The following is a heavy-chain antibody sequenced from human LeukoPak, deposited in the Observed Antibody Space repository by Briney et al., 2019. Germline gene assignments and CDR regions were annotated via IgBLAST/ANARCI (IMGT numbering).Heavy chain of an antibody. J-gene: IGHJ4*02. CDR1: GFTFSSYA. D-gene: IGHD6-19*01. Sequence: PGGPLRLSCAASGFTFSSYAMSWVRQAPGKGLEWVSAISGSGGSTYYADSVKGRFTVSRDNSKNTLYLQMNSLRAEDTAVYYCANLLIAVAGTAGWGQGTLVTVSS. CDR3: ANLLIAVAGTAG. V-gene: IGHV3-23*01. CDR2: ISGSGGST.